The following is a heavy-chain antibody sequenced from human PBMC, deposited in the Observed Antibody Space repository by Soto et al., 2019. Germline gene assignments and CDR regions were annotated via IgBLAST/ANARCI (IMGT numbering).Heavy chain of an antibody. CDR1: GFTFSSYD. CDR2: IGTAGDT. D-gene: IGHD1-26*01. V-gene: IGHV3-13*01. Sequence: LRLSCAAAGFTFSSYDMHWVRQATGKGLEWVSAIGTAGDTYYPGSVKGRFTISRENAKNSLYLQMNSLRAEDTAVYYCAKDVVVGATPGLGDYYYYYGMDVWGQGTTVTVSS. J-gene: IGHJ6*02. CDR3: AKDVVVGATPGLGDYYYYYGMDV.